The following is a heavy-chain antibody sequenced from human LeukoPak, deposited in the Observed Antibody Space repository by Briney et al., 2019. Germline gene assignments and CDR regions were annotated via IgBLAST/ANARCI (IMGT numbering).Heavy chain of an antibody. Sequence: ASVKVTCKASGYTFTSYGISWVRQAPGQGLEWMRWISAYNGNTNYAQKLQGRVTMTTDTSTSTAYMELRSLRSDDTAVYYCARDSPDYYDSSGYYYWGQGTLVTVSS. CDR2: ISAYNGNT. CDR3: ARDSPDYYDSSGYYY. CDR1: GYTFTSYG. J-gene: IGHJ4*02. D-gene: IGHD3-22*01. V-gene: IGHV1-18*01.